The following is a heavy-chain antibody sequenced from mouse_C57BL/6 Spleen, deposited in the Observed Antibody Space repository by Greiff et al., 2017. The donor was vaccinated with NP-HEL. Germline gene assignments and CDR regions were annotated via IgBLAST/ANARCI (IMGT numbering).Heavy chain of an antibody. D-gene: IGHD4-1*01. CDR2: IRLKSDNYAT. Sequence: EVKLEESGGGLVQPGGSMKLSCVASGFTFSNYWMNWVRQSPEKGLEWVAQIRLKSDNYATHYAESVKGRFTISRDDSKSSVYLQMNNLRAEDTGIYYCTVLELGRGFAYWGQGTLVTVSA. CDR1: GFTFSNYW. CDR3: TVLELGRGFAY. J-gene: IGHJ3*01. V-gene: IGHV6-3*01.